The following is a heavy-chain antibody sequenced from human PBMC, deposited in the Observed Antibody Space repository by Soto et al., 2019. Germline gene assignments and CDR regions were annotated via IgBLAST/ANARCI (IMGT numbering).Heavy chain of an antibody. CDR2: IYSTGNT. CDR3: RRSSRYSTDV. Sequence: SETRSLTCTVSGDSIRSSSYWGWIRQPPGKGLEWIGSIYSTGNTYYNPSLNSQVTISVDTSKNQFSLNVISVTAADTAVYYCRRSSRYSTDVWGHGTTVT. J-gene: IGHJ6*02. V-gene: IGHV4-39*01. D-gene: IGHD6-13*01. CDR1: GDSIRSSSY.